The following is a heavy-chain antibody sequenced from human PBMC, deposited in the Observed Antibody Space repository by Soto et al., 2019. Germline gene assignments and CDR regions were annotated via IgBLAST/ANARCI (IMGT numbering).Heavy chain of an antibody. CDR3: ARTPPAYYDSGPLQF. D-gene: IGHD3-22*01. CDR2: TVPFFKTV. Sequence: QVQLVQSGAEVKKPGSSVKVSCKASGGPLSSFSFAWVRQAPGQGLECLGQTVPFFKTVRYAQKFQGRVTITAVDSTNTAYIELSSLTSDDTAVYYCARTPPAYYDSGPLQFWGQGTLVTVSS. CDR1: GGPLSSFS. V-gene: IGHV1-69*01. J-gene: IGHJ1*01.